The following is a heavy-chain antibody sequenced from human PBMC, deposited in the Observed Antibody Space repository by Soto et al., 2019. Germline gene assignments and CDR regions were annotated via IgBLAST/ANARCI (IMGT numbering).Heavy chain of an antibody. V-gene: IGHV3-33*01. D-gene: IGHD3-10*01. CDR2: IWYDGSNK. Sequence: QVQLVESGGGVVQPGRSLRLSCAASGFTFSSYGMHWVRQAPGKGLEWVAVIWYDGSNKYYADSVKGRFTISRDNSKNTLYLQMNSLRAEDMAVYYCARIITMVRGATYYGMDVWGQGTTVTVSS. J-gene: IGHJ6*02. CDR3: ARIITMVRGATYYGMDV. CDR1: GFTFSSYG.